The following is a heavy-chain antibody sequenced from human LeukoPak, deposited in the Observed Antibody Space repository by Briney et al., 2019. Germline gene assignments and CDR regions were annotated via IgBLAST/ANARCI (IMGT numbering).Heavy chain of an antibody. CDR1: GGSISSYY. Sequence: SETLSLTCTVSGGSISSYYWSWIRQPPGKGLEWIGYIYYSGSTNYNPSLKSRVTISVDTSKNRFSLKLSSVTAADTAVYYCARLGYSSSSFDPWGQGTLVTVSS. V-gene: IGHV4-59*08. CDR2: IYYSGST. J-gene: IGHJ5*02. D-gene: IGHD6-6*01. CDR3: ARLGYSSSSFDP.